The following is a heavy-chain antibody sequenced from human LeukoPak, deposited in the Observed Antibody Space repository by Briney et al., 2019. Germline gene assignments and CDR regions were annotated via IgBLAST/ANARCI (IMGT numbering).Heavy chain of an antibody. D-gene: IGHD3-22*01. V-gene: IGHV1-2*02. J-gene: IGHJ4*02. CDR1: GYTFTGCY. Sequence: ASVKVSCKASGYTFTGCYMHWVRQAPGQGLEWMGWINPNSGGTNYAQKFQGRVTMTWDTSISTAYMELSRLRSDDTAVYYCAREYYDRTSSLGDWGQGTLVTVSS. CDR3: AREYYDRTSSLGD. CDR2: INPNSGGT.